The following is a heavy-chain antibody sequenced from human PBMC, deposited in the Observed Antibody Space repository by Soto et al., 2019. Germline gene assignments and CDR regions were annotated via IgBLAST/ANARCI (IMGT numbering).Heavy chain of an antibody. J-gene: IGHJ5*02. CDR3: AREGSSSLWWFDP. V-gene: IGHV4-34*01. CDR2: INHSGST. Sequence: QVQLQQWGAGLLKPSETLSLTCAVYGGSFSGYYWSWIRQPPGKGLEWIGEINHSGSTNYNPSLKSRVTISVDTSKNQFSLKLSSVTAADTAVYYCAREGSSSLWWFDPWGRGTLVTVSS. CDR1: GGSFSGYY. D-gene: IGHD6-6*01.